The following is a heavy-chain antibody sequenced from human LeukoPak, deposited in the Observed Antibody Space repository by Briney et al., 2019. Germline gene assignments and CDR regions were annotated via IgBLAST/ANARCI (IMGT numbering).Heavy chain of an antibody. CDR3: ARDMVRGVIHYYYGMDA. V-gene: IGHV3-21*01. CDR2: ISSSSGYI. D-gene: IGHD3-10*01. Sequence: GPLRLSCEASGSTFSSYSMNWVRQAPGRGLEWVSSISSSSGYIYYADSVKGRFTISRDNAKNSLYLQMNSLRAEDTAVYYCARDMVRGVIHYYYGMDAWGQGTTVTVSS. CDR1: GSTFSSYS. J-gene: IGHJ6*02.